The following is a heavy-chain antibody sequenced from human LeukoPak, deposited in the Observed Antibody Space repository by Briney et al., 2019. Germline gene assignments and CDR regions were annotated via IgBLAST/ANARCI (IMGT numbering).Heavy chain of an antibody. CDR1: GYTFTGYY. CDR2: INPNSGGT. CDR3: ARVEYSSGWYVIDWFDP. V-gene: IGHV1-2*02. Sequence: ASVKVSCKASGYTFTGYYMHWVRQAPGQGLEWMGWINPNSGGTNYAQKFQGRVTMTRDTSISTAYMELSRLRSDDTAVYYCARVEYSSGWYVIDWFDPWGQGTLVTVSS. D-gene: IGHD6-19*01. J-gene: IGHJ5*02.